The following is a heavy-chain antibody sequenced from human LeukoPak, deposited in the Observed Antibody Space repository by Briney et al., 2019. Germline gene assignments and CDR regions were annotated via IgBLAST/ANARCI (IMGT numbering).Heavy chain of an antibody. J-gene: IGHJ4*02. V-gene: IGHV1-2*02. CDR2: INPNSGGT. CDR3: ARSDYYDSSGYPDY. D-gene: IGHD3-22*01. CDR1: GYTFTGYY. Sequence: ASVKVSCKASGYTFTGYYMHWVRQAPGQGLEWMGWINPNSGGTNYAQKFQGRVTMTRDTSISTAYMELSRLISDDTAVYYCARSDYYDSSGYPDYWGQGTLVTVSS.